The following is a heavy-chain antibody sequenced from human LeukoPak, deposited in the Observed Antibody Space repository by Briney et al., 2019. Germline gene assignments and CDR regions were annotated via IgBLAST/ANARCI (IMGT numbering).Heavy chain of an antibody. D-gene: IGHD1-1*01. CDR3: ARSTGPIDY. CDR2: TYYRSKWYT. V-gene: IGHV6-1*01. J-gene: IGHJ4*02. Sequence: SQTLSLTFAIPGDSVSSNSAAWNWIRQSPSRGLEWLGRTYYRSKWYTYYAVSVKSRISINRDTSKNQISLQLNSVTPEDTAVYYCARSTGPIDYWGQGTLVTVSS. CDR1: GDSVSSNSAA.